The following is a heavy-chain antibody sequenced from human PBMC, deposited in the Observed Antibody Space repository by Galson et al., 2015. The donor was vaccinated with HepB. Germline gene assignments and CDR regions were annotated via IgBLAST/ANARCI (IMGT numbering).Heavy chain of an antibody. J-gene: IGHJ3*02. CDR2: IYYSGST. D-gene: IGHD2-21*01. Sequence: ETLSLTCTVSGGSFSSYSWNWIRQPPGKGLEWIGSIYYSGSTIYNPSLKSRVTISINTSRSQFFLKLSSVTTADTAVYYCARGCGGDCSIPYHDAFDIWGQGTMVTVSS. V-gene: IGHV4-59*01. CDR1: GGSFSSYS. CDR3: ARGCGGDCSIPYHDAFDI.